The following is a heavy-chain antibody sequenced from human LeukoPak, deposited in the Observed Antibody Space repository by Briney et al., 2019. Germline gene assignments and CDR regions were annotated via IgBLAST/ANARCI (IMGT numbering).Heavy chain of an antibody. V-gene: IGHV3-21*01. CDR3: AELGITMIGGV. CDR1: GFTFSSYS. J-gene: IGHJ6*04. D-gene: IGHD3-10*02. CDR2: ISSSSSYI. Sequence: PGGSLRLSCVASGFTFSSYSMNWVRQAPGKGLEWVSSISSSSSYIYYADSVKGRFTFSRDNAKNSLYLQMNSLRAEDTAVYYCAELGITMIGGVWGKGTTVTISS.